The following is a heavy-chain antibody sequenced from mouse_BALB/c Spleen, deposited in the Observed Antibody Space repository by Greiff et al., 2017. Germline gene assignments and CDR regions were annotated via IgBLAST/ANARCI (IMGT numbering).Heavy chain of an antibody. CDR1: GFTFSNYW. V-gene: IGHV6-6*02. CDR2: IRLKSNNYAT. CDR3: TWYFDV. Sequence: EVKLMESGGGLVQPGGSMKLSCVASGFTFSNYWMNWVRQSPEKGLEWVAEIRLKSNNYATHYAESVKGRFTISRDDSKSSVYLQMNNLRAEDTGIYYCTWYFDVWGAGTTVTVSS. J-gene: IGHJ1*01.